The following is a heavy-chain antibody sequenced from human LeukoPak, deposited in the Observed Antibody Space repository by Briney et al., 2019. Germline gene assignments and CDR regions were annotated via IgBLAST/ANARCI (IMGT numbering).Heavy chain of an antibody. D-gene: IGHD6-19*01. J-gene: IGHJ4*02. Sequence: SETLSLTCTVSGGSISSYYWSWIRQPPGKGLEWIGYIYYSGSTNYNPSLKSRVTMSVDTSKTQFSLKVSSVTAADTGVYYCARAPEFSSGWLLDYWGQGSLVTVSS. CDR1: GGSISSYY. CDR2: IYYSGST. V-gene: IGHV4-59*12. CDR3: ARAPEFSSGWLLDY.